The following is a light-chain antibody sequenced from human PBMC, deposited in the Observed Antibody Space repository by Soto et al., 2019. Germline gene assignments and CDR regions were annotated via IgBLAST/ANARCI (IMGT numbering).Light chain of an antibody. J-gene: IGKJ5*01. V-gene: IGKV3-11*01. CDR1: QSINRH. CDR3: QQRRSWPPTIT. Sequence: EIVLTQSPATLSFSPGERSTLSFSSSQSINRHLAWYRQKPGQAPRLLIYDASSRATGIPDRFSGSGSGTDFTLTISSLEPEDFAVYYCQQRRSWPPTITFGQGTRLEIK. CDR2: DAS.